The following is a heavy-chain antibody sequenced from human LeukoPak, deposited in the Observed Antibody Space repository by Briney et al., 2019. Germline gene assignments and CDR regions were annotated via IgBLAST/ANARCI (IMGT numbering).Heavy chain of an antibody. CDR1: GFTFSSYS. CDR2: ISSSSTI. Sequence: GGSLRLSCAASGFTFSSYSMNWVRQAPGKGLEWVSYISSSSTIYYADSVKGRFTISRDNAKNSLYLQMNSLRAEDTAVYYCARDLRIVVATLFDYWGQGTLVIVSS. V-gene: IGHV3-48*04. CDR3: ARDLRIVVATLFDY. D-gene: IGHD3-22*01. J-gene: IGHJ4*02.